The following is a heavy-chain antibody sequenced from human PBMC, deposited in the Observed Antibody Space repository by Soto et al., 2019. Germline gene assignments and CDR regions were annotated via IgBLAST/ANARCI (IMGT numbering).Heavy chain of an antibody. CDR2: ISAYHGNT. CDR1: GYTFTSYG. V-gene: IGHV1-18*04. D-gene: IGHD2-15*01. Sequence: ASVKVSCKASGYTFTSYGISWVRQAPVQGLEWMGWISAYHGNTNYAQKLPGRVTMTTDTTTSTAYMDLRSLKSDVTAVYSCARAYCSGGSCSADYHYGMDLCGQGTTVTVS. J-gene: IGHJ6*02. CDR3: ARAYCSGGSCSADYHYGMDL.